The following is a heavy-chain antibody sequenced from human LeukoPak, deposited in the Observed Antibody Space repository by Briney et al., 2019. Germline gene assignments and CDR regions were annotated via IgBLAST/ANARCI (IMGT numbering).Heavy chain of an antibody. J-gene: IGHJ4*02. CDR2: ISYDGSNK. CDR1: GFTFSSYA. CDR3: ARDRLQWSQPGYFDY. Sequence: GGSLRLSCAASGFTFSSYAMHWVRQAPGKGLEWVAVISYDGSNKYYADSVKGRFTISRDNSKNTLYLQMNSLRAEDTAVYYCARDRLQWSQPGYFDYWGQGTLVTVSS. D-gene: IGHD2-15*01. V-gene: IGHV3-30-3*01.